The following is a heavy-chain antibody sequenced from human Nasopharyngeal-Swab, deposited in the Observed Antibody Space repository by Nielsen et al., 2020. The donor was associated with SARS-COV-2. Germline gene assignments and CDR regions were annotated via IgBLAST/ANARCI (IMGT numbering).Heavy chain of an antibody. CDR3: ARGYPRIGDYYYGMDV. J-gene: IGHJ6*02. CDR2: INHSGST. D-gene: IGHD2/OR15-2a*01. V-gene: IGHV4-34*01. Sequence: IRQPPGKGLEWIGEINHSGSTNYNPSLKSRVTISVDTSKNQFSLKLSSVTAADTAVYYCARGYPRIGDYYYGMDVWGQGTTVTVSS.